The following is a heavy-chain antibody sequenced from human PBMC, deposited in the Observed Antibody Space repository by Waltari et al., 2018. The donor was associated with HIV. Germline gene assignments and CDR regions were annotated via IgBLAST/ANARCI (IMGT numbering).Heavy chain of an antibody. J-gene: IGHJ4*02. CDR2: IYYSGST. Sequence: QLQLQESGPGLVKPSETLSLTCTVSGGSLSRSSYFWGWIRQPPGKGLEWIGSIYYSGSTSYNPSLKSRVTISVDTPKNQFSLILSSVTAADTAVYYCARRHVDTALVRWGLDDWGQGTLVTVSS. CDR1: GGSLSRSSYF. V-gene: IGHV4-39*01. CDR3: ARRHVDTALVRWGLDD. D-gene: IGHD5-18*01.